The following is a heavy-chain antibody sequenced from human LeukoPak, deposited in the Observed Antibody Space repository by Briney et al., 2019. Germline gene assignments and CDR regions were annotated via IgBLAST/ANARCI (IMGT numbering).Heavy chain of an antibody. CDR1: GYTFTSYA. Sequence: ASVKVSCKASGYTFTSYAMNWVRQAPGQGLEWMGWINTNTGNPTYAQGFTGRFVFSLDTSVSTAYLQISSLKAEDTAVYYCARVLRYDSSGPLAPQTGGYYYYYMDVWGKGTTVTVSS. CDR3: ARVLRYDSSGPLAPQTGGYYYYYMDV. V-gene: IGHV7-4-1*02. CDR2: INTNTGNP. D-gene: IGHD3-22*01. J-gene: IGHJ6*03.